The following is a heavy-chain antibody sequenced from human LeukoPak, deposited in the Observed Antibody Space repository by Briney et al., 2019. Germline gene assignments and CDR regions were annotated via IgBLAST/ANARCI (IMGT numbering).Heavy chain of an antibody. CDR2: IYYSGST. Sequence: SETLSLTCTVSGGSVSSGSYYWSWIRQPPGKGLEWIGYIYYSGSTNYNPSLKSRVTISVDTSKNQFSLKLSSVTAADTAVYYCARNHCSSTSCYGRGPLYYYYGMDVWGQGTTVTVSS. D-gene: IGHD2-2*01. CDR1: GGSVSSGSYY. V-gene: IGHV4-61*01. CDR3: ARNHCSSTSCYGRGPLYYYYGMDV. J-gene: IGHJ6*02.